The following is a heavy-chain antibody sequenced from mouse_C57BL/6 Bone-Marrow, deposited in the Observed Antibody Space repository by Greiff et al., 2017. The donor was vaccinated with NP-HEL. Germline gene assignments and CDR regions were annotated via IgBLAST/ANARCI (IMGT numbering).Heavy chain of an antibody. V-gene: IGHV5-17*01. J-gene: IGHJ4*01. CDR2: ISSGSSTI. CDR1: GFTFSDYG. Sequence: EVMLVESGGGLVKPGGSLKLSCAASGFTFSDYGMHWVRQAPEKGLEWVAYISSGSSTIYYADTVKGRFTISRDNAKNTLFLQMTSLRSEDTAMYYCARRPEGGARDYWGQGTSVTVSS. CDR3: ARRPEGGARDY.